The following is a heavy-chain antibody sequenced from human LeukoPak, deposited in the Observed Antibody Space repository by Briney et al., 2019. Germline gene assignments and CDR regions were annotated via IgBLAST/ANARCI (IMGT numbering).Heavy chain of an antibody. CDR3: ASAITYYDIFGY. Sequence: GGSLRLSCAASGFTVSSNYMSWVRQAPGKGLEWVSVIYSGDSTYYADSVKGRFTISRDKSKNTLYLQMNSMRTEDRAVYYCASAITYYDIFGYWGQGTLVTVSS. J-gene: IGHJ4*02. V-gene: IGHV3-66*02. CDR2: IYSGDST. D-gene: IGHD3-9*01. CDR1: GFTVSSNY.